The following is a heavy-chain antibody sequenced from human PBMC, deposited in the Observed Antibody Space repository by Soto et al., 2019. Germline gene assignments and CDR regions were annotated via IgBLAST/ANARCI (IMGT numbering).Heavy chain of an antibody. J-gene: IGHJ4*02. CDR3: ARHNYGSGSTYFDY. CDR1: GGAVSSDY. CDR2: IYYSGST. D-gene: IGHD3-10*01. Sequence: SGTLCLSCTVGGGAVSSDYWSWIRQPPGKGLEWIGYIYYSGSTNYNPSLKSRVTISVDTSKNQFSLKLNSMTAADTAVYYCARHNYGSGSTYFDYWGQGTLVTVSS. V-gene: IGHV4-59*08.